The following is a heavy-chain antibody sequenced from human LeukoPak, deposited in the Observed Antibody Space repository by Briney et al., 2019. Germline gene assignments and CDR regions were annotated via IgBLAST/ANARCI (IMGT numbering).Heavy chain of an antibody. Sequence: SETLSLTCTVSGRSISSSSYYWGWIRQPPGKGLEWIGSIYYSGSTYYNPSLKSRVTISVDTSKNQFSLKLSSVTAADTAVYYCARQPWDIVVVPAARPFDYWGQGTLVTVSS. D-gene: IGHD2-2*01. J-gene: IGHJ4*02. CDR1: GRSISSSSYY. V-gene: IGHV4-39*01. CDR2: IYYSGST. CDR3: ARQPWDIVVVPAARPFDY.